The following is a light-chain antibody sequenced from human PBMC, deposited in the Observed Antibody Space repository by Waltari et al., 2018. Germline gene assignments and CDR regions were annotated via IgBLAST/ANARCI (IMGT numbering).Light chain of an antibody. CDR2: GAS. J-gene: IGKJ1*01. V-gene: IGKV3-20*01. CDR1: QSVGSSY. Sequence: EIVLTQSPGTLSLFPGERASPSCRARQSVGSSYLAWYQQKPGQAPRLLMFGASSRATGVPDRFSGSGSGTEFTLTISRLEPEDFAVYYCQQYGSSPWTFGQGTKVEIK. CDR3: QQYGSSPWT.